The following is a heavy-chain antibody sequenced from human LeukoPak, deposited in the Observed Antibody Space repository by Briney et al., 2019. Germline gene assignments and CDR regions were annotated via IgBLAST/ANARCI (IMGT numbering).Heavy chain of an antibody. CDR2: IYFSGST. CDR1: SGSVSNIHYY. V-gene: IGHV4-39*01. D-gene: IGHD3-10*01. CDR3: ARQGSVGLGLEADY. Sequence: SETLSLTCTVSSGSVSNIHYYWGWIRETRGRGLEWIGRIYFSGSTHYNLSVKSRVPISVDPSQTPFSAKQTSVTAAHTALFYSARQGSVGLGLEADYGGLGTLVTVS. J-gene: IGHJ4*02.